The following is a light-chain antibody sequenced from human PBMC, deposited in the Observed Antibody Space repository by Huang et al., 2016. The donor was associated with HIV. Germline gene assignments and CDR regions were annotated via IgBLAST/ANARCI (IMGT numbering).Light chain of an antibody. CDR3: QQRSSGVT. V-gene: IGKV3D-11*01. J-gene: IGKJ4*01. CDR2: DTS. Sequence: IVLTQSPATLSWYPGGRVTLSCRASQGVGNYIAWYQQHPGQSPKLLIYDTSTRATGTPVRFSGSGSGTDFTLTISSLESEDFAVYYCQQRSSGVTFGGGTKV. CDR1: QGVGNY.